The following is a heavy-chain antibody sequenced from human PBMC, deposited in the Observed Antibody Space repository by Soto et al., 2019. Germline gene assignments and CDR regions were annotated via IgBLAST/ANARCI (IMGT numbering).Heavy chain of an antibody. V-gene: IGHV3-30*03. CDR2: ISYDGSNE. CDR3: ARDRATMPFDY. Sequence: GGSLRLSCAASGFTFSSYGMHWVRQAPGKGLEWVAIISYDGSNEYYADSVKGRFTISRDNSKNTLYLQMNSLRAEDTAVYYCARDRATMPFDYWGQGTLVTVSS. D-gene: IGHD2-2*01. CDR1: GFTFSSYG. J-gene: IGHJ4*02.